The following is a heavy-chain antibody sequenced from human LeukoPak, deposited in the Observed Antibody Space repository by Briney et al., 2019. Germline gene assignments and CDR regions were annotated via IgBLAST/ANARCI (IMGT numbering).Heavy chain of an antibody. J-gene: IGHJ6*03. CDR2: MNPNSGNT. CDR3: ARGYYYGSGSYNHYYYYYMDV. CDR1: GYTFTSYD. Sequence: ASVKVSCKASGYTFTSYDINWVRQATGQGLEWMGWMNPNSGNTGYAQKFQGRVTMTTNTSISTAYMELSSLRSEDTAVYYCARGYYYGSGSYNHYYYYYMDVWGKGTTVTISS. V-gene: IGHV1-8*01. D-gene: IGHD3-10*01.